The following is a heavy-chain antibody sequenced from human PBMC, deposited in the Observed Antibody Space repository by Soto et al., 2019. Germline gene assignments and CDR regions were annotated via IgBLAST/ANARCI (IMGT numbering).Heavy chain of an antibody. CDR1: GYTFTYYA. J-gene: IGHJ3*02. Sequence: QAQLVQSGAEVKKPGASVKVSCKASGYTFTYYAIYWVRQAPGQRLEWMGWISTGNGNTKYSQKFQGRVTIKRDTSARSVSIEMSGMRSDDTAVYYCAREDIVSRMGASDIWGQGTVVTVSS. CDR2: ISTGNGNT. D-gene: IGHD5-12*01. CDR3: AREDIVSRMGASDI. V-gene: IGHV1-3*04.